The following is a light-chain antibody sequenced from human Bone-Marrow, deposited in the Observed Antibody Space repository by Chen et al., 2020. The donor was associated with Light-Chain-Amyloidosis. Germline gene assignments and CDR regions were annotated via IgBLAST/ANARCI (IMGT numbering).Light chain of an antibody. J-gene: IGLJ3*02. Sequence: SYVLTQPSAVSVAPGQTATIACGGNNIGSTSVHWYQQTPGQAPLLVVYDDSDRPLGIPERLSGSNSGNTATLTISRVEAGDEADYYCQVWERSSDRPVFGGGTKLTVL. CDR1: NIGSTS. V-gene: IGLV3-21*02. CDR2: DDS. CDR3: QVWERSSDRPV.